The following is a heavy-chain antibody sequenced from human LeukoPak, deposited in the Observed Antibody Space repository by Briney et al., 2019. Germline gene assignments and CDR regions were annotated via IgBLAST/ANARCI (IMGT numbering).Heavy chain of an antibody. Sequence: ASVKVSCRASGYVFTSYYIHWVRQAPGQGLEYMGLIFPTGGTTSYSQRFQGRLTLARDTSTTTVYMELSSLTSEDSALYYCARGRAAVGRPRASANFFDTWGQGTLVTVSS. J-gene: IGHJ5*02. V-gene: IGHV1-46*01. CDR3: ARGRAAVGRPRASANFFDT. D-gene: IGHD6-19*01. CDR2: IFPTGGTT. CDR1: GYVFTSYY.